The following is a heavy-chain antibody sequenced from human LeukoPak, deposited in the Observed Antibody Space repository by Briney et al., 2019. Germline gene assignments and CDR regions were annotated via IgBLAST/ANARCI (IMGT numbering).Heavy chain of an antibody. D-gene: IGHD3-22*01. CDR1: GFTFSSYA. V-gene: IGHV3-23*01. J-gene: IGHJ4*02. CDR2: ISGSGGRT. Sequence: GGSLRLSCAASGFTFSSYAMSWVRQAPGKGLEWVSAISGSGGRTYYADSVKGRFTISRDNAKNTLYLQMNSLRAEDTAVYSCAKAARPDYYDSSGYYPCFDSWGQGTLVTVSS. CDR3: AKAARPDYYDSSGYYPCFDS.